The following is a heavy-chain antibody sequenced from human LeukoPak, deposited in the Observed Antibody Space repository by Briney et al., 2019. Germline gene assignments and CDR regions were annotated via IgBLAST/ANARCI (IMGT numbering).Heavy chain of an antibody. CDR3: ARETWELLISYYMDV. Sequence: GGSLRLSCAASGFTFSSYSMNWVRQAPGNGLDSVSYISSSSSTIYYADSVKGRFTISRDNAKNSLYLQMNSLRAEDTAVYYCARETWELLISYYMDVWGKGTTVTVSS. V-gene: IGHV3-48*01. J-gene: IGHJ6*03. CDR2: ISSSSSTI. D-gene: IGHD1-26*01. CDR1: GFTFSSYS.